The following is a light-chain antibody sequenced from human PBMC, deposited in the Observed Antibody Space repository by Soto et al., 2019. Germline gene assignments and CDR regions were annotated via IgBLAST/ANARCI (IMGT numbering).Light chain of an antibody. CDR1: QSVRSSE. CDR2: GAS. Sequence: EIVLTQSPGTLSLSPGERATLSCRASQSVRSSELAWYQQKPGQAPRLLIYGASTRATAIPDRVSGSGSGTDLTLTISRLEPEDFAVYYCQQYGSSPLTVGGGTKVEFK. J-gene: IGKJ4*01. CDR3: QQYGSSPLT. V-gene: IGKV3-20*01.